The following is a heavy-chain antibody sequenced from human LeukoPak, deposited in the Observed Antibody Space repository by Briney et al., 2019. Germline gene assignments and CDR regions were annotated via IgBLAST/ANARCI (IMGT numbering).Heavy chain of an antibody. Sequence: GGSLRLSCVTSGFTFSSYWMSWVRQTPGKGLEWVANIDQDGSGKNYVDSVKGRLTISRDNAKNLLFLRMNSLRPEDTAVYYCAGGPGFLIDCWGQGTLVTVSS. J-gene: IGHJ4*02. D-gene: IGHD3-3*01. CDR3: AGGPGFLIDC. CDR1: GFTFSSYW. CDR2: IDQDGSGK. V-gene: IGHV3-7*01.